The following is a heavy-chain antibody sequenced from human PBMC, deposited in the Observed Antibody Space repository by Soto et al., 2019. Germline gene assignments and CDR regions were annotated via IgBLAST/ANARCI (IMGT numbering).Heavy chain of an antibody. Sequence: GASVTVSCKASGGTFSSYTISWVRQAPGQGLEWMGRIIPILGIANYAQKFQGRVTITADKSTSTAYMELSSLRSEDTAVYYCARCPYAGVDTDYYYMDVWGKGTTVTVSS. CDR3: ARCPYAGVDTDYYYMDV. J-gene: IGHJ6*03. V-gene: IGHV1-69*02. CDR1: GGTFSSYT. CDR2: IIPILGIA. D-gene: IGHD3-10*01.